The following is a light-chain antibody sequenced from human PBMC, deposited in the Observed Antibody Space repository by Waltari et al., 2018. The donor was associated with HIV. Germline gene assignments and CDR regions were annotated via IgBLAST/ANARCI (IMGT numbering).Light chain of an antibody. J-gene: IGLJ3*02. V-gene: IGLV2-14*03. CDR2: DVN. CDR1: TNDLSCDHY. CDR3: SAYSTTNTFVV. Sequence: QSALAQPASLSGSLGQSIAIPCSGSTNDLSCDHYVSWYQQYAGKSPKLLIYDVNKRPSGVSDRFSGSRFGNTASLIISGLQTDDEAAYFCSAYSTTNTFVVFGGGTKVTVL.